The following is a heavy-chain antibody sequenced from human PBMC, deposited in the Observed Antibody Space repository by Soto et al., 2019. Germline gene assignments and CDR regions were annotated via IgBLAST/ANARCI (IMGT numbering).Heavy chain of an antibody. D-gene: IGHD5-12*01. Sequence: GGSLRLSWAAAGFKSVDYAMGWVSQAPGKGREWVAAISGTGARTFYDDSVKGRFTISRDNSRSTLYLQMNSLRAEDTALYHCAKVDGNISERGYYFDSWGQGTVVTVSS. CDR3: AKVDGNISERGYYFDS. J-gene: IGHJ4*02. V-gene: IGHV3-23*01. CDR2: ISGTGART. CDR1: GFKSVDYA.